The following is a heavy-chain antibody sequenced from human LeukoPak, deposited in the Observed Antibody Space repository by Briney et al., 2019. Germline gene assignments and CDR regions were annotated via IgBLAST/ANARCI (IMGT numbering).Heavy chain of an antibody. CDR2: IYYSGST. J-gene: IGHJ4*02. Sequence: SETLSLTCTVSGGSISSSSYYWGWIRQPPGKGLEWIGSIYYSGSTYYNPSLKSRVTISVDTSKNQFSLKLSSVPAADTAVYYCAAHRGEVASVDYWGQGTLVTVSS. CDR1: GGSISSSSYY. D-gene: IGHD2-15*01. V-gene: IGHV4-39*01. CDR3: AAHRGEVASVDY.